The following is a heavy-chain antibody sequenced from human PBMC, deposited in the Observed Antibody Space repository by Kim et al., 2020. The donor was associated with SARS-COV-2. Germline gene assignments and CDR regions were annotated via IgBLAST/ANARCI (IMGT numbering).Heavy chain of an antibody. J-gene: IGHJ6*02. CDR3: AKDLKIAAHPKFYYYYGMDV. Sequence: GGSLRLSCAASGFTFSSYGMHWVRQAPGKGLEWVAVISYDGSNKYYADSAKGRFTISRDNSKNTLYLQMNSLRAEDTAVYYCAKDLKIAAHPKFYYYYGMDVWGQGTTVTVSS. V-gene: IGHV3-30*18. CDR1: GFTFSSYG. D-gene: IGHD6-6*01. CDR2: ISYDGSNK.